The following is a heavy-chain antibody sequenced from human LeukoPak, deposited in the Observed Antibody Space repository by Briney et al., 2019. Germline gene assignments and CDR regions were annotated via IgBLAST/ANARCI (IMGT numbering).Heavy chain of an antibody. V-gene: IGHV3-15*01. CDR2: IKSKSDGGTR. CDR1: GFTFNNAW. J-gene: IGHJ4*02. CDR3: TNGVAY. Sequence: GGSLRLSCAASGFTFNNAWMNWVRQSPGKGLEWVGRIKSKSDGGTRDYAAPVKGRFIISRDDSRNTLYLQMNSLKTEDTGVSYCTNGVAYWGQGTLVSVSS. D-gene: IGHD3-16*01.